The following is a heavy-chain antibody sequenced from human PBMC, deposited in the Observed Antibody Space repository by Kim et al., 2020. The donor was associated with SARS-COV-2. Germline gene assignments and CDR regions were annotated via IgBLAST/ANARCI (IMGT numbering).Heavy chain of an antibody. V-gene: IGHV3-23*03. J-gene: IGHJ6*02. CDR3: AKDSPPTYYYDSSGYYSGYYYYGMDV. Sequence: GGSLRLSCAASGFTFSSYAMSWVRQAPGKGLEWVSVIYSGGSSTYYADSVKGRFTISRDNSKNTLYLQMNSLRAEDTAVYYCAKDSPPTYYYDSSGYYSGYYYYGMDVWGQGTRSPSP. CDR2: IYSGGSST. D-gene: IGHD3-22*01. CDR1: GFTFSSYA.